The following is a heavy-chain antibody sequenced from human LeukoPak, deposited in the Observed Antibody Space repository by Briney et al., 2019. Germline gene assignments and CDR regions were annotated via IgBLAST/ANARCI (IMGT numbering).Heavy chain of an antibody. J-gene: IGHJ5*02. Sequence: GGSLRLSCAASGFTFSSYWMSWVRQAPGKGLVWVANIKQDGSEKYYVDSVKGRFTISRDNAKNSLYLQMNSLRAEDTAVYYCARGKTSQNIVTRKTYNWFDPWGQGTLVTVSS. D-gene: IGHD2/OR15-2a*01. CDR2: IKQDGSEK. CDR3: ARGKTSQNIVTRKTYNWFDP. V-gene: IGHV3-7*01. CDR1: GFTFSSYW.